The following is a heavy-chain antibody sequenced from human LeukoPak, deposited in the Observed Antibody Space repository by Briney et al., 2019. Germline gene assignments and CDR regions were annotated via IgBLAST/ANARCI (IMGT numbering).Heavy chain of an antibody. V-gene: IGHV3-23*01. J-gene: IGHJ4*02. D-gene: IGHD5-24*01. CDR3: AKRRDGYFDD. CDR1: GFTFSSYG. Sequence: GGSLRLSCAASGFTFSSYGMSWVRQPPGKGLEWVSGFSGSGGSTYYADSVKGRFTISRDNSKNTLYLQMNSLRAEDTAVYYCAKRRDGYFDDWGQGTLVTVSS. CDR2: FSGSGGST.